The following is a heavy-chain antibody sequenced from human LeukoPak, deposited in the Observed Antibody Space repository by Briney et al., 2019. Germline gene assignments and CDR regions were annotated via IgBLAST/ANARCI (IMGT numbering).Heavy chain of an antibody. V-gene: IGHV1-69*13. CDR2: IIPILTTA. CDR1: GGTISNYV. Sequence: SVKVSCKAAGGTISNYVIRWVRQAPGQGLEWMGGIIPILTTANYAQKFQGRVTITADESTSTAYMELSSLRSEDTAVYYCARGPQVGAFDLWGQGTMVTVSS. D-gene: IGHD1-26*01. CDR3: ARGPQVGAFDL. J-gene: IGHJ3*01.